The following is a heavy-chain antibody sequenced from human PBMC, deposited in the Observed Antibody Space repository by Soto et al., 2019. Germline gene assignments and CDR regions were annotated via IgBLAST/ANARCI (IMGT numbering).Heavy chain of an antibody. CDR3: ARDRGYCSGGSCYLDYYYYGMDV. D-gene: IGHD2-15*01. CDR2: INPNSGGT. J-gene: IGHJ6*02. Sequence: ASVKVSCKASGYTFTGYYMHWVRQAPGQGHEWMGWINPNSGGTNYAQKFQGWVTMTRDTSISTAYMELSRLRSDDTAVYYCARDRGYCSGGSCYLDYYYYGMDVWGQGTTVTVSS. CDR1: GYTFTGYY. V-gene: IGHV1-2*04.